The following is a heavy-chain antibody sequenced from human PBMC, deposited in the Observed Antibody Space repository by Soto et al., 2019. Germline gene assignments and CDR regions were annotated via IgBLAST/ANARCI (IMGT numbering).Heavy chain of an antibody. CDR2: MYNTGST. Sequence: SETLSLTCSFSGRSLSWYSLILLRPPPGKGLEWIGYMYNTGSTVYNPSFKSRVTISVDTSKNQFSLKLNSVTAADTAVYYCARDLWGYCGTDCYPLDVWGQGTTVTVSS. CDR1: GRSLSWYS. D-gene: IGHD2-21*02. V-gene: IGHV4-59*01. CDR3: ARDLWGYCGTDCYPLDV. J-gene: IGHJ6*02.